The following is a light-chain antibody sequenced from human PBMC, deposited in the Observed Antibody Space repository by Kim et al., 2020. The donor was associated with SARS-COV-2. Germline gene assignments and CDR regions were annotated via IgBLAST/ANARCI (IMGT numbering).Light chain of an antibody. CDR2: AAS. J-gene: IGKJ4*01. Sequence: SSSIGDRVTITCRASQGIANHLAWFQQRPGKAHKSLIYAASNLQSGVPSKFSASGSGTDFTLTIASLQPEDFATYYCQQYNSYPLTFGGGTKLEI. V-gene: IGKV1-16*02. CDR3: QQYNSYPLT. CDR1: QGIANH.